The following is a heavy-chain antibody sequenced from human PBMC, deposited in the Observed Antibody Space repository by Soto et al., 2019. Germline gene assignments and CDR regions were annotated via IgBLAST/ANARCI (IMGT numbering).Heavy chain of an antibody. Sequence: ASVKVSCKASGYTFTGYYMHWVRQAPGQGLEWMGWINPNSGGTNYAQKFQGWVTMTRDTSISTAYMELSRLRSDDTAVYYCARNGGSGWYFSDYWGQGTLVTVS. CDR3: ARNGGSGWYFSDY. J-gene: IGHJ4*02. CDR2: INPNSGGT. V-gene: IGHV1-2*04. CDR1: GYTFTGYY. D-gene: IGHD6-19*01.